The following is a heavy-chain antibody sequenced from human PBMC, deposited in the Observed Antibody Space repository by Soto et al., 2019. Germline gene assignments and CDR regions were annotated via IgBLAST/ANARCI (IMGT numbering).Heavy chain of an antibody. CDR1: GGTFSSYA. D-gene: IGHD1-1*01. V-gene: IGHV1-69*13. CDR3: ARGWNDFPH. J-gene: IGHJ1*01. CDR2: IIPVLGTA. Sequence: GASVKVSCKVSGGTFSSYAISWVRQAPGQGLECMGGIIPVLGTANYAQKFQGRVTINADESTSTVYMELSSLRSEDTAVYYCARGWNDFPHWGQGTLVTVSS.